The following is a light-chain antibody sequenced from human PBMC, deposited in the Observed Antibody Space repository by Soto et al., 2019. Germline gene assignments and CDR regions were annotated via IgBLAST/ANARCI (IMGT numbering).Light chain of an antibody. Sequence: DIQMTQSPSSLSASVGDRVTITCQASQDISNYLNWYQQKPGKGPKLLIYDASNLETGVPSRFSGSGSGTDFTFTISSLQPEDMATYYCQQYDNLLITFGGGTKVEIK. V-gene: IGKV1-33*01. CDR2: DAS. J-gene: IGKJ4*01. CDR1: QDISNY. CDR3: QQYDNLLIT.